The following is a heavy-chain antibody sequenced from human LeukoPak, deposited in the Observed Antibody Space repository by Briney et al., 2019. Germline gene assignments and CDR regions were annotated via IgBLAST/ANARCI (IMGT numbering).Heavy chain of an antibody. J-gene: IGHJ4*02. CDR3: ARHPIAVAGSYFDY. V-gene: IGHV4-39*01. D-gene: IGHD6-19*01. CDR1: GGSISSSSSY. CDR2: IYYSGST. Sequence: SETLSLTCTVSGGSISSSSSYWGWIRQPPGQGLEWIGSIYYSGSTYYNPSLKSRVTISVDTSKNQFSLKLSSVTAADPAVYYCARHPIAVAGSYFDYWGQGTLVTVSS.